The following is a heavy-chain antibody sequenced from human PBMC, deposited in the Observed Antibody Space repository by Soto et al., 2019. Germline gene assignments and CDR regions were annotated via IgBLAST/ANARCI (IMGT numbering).Heavy chain of an antibody. Sequence: SETLSLTCAVYGGSFSGYYWSWIRQPPGKGLEWIGEIYHSGSTNYNPSLKSRVTISVDKSKNQFSLKLSSVTAADTAVYYCARWGIAAAGTSYYYGMDVWGQGTTVTVSS. CDR2: IYHSGST. V-gene: IGHV4-34*01. D-gene: IGHD6-13*01. CDR1: GGSFSGYY. J-gene: IGHJ6*02. CDR3: ARWGIAAAGTSYYYGMDV.